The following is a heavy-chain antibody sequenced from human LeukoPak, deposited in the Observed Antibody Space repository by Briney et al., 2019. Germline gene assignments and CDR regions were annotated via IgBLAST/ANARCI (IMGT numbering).Heavy chain of an antibody. CDR2: ISSSGSTI. D-gene: IGHD5-24*01. Sequence: GGSLRLSCAASGFTFSDYYMSWIRQAPGKGLEWVSYISSSGSTIYYADSVKGRFTISRDNAKNSLYLQMNSLRAEDTAVYYCARDLRLDGYKPRGYYYYYMDVWGKGTTVTVSS. CDR3: ARDLRLDGYKPRGYYYYYMDV. CDR1: GFTFSDYY. V-gene: IGHV3-11*04. J-gene: IGHJ6*03.